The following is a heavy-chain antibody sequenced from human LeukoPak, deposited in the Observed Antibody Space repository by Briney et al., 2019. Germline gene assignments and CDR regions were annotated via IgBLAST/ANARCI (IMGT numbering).Heavy chain of an antibody. Sequence: GGSLRLSCAASGFTFSNAWMSWVRQAPGKGLVWVSRINSDGSSTSYADSVKGRFTISRDNAKNTLYLQMNSLRAEDTAVYYCARDWDYYDSSGSFWGQGTMVTVSS. CDR2: INSDGSST. J-gene: IGHJ3*01. V-gene: IGHV3-74*01. CDR1: GFTFSNAW. CDR3: ARDWDYYDSSGSF. D-gene: IGHD3-22*01.